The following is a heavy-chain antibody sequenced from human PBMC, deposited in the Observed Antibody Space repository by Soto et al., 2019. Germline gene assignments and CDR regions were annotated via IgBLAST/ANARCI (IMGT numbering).Heavy chain of an antibody. D-gene: IGHD2-2*01. V-gene: IGHV3-23*01. J-gene: IGHJ4*02. CDR2: ISGSGGST. CDR1: GFTFSSYS. CDR3: AKESAVIVVVPAANFFDY. Sequence: PGGSLILSCAASGFTFSSYSRSWVRQAPGKGLEWVSAISGSGGSTYYADSVKGRFTISRDNSKNTLYLQMNSLRAEDTAVYYCAKESAVIVVVPAANFFDYWGQGTLVTVSS.